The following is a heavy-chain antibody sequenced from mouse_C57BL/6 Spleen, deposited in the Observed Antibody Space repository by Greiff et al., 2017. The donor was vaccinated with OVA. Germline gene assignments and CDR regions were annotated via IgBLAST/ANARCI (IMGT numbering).Heavy chain of an antibody. D-gene: IGHD2-4*01. J-gene: IGHJ2*01. V-gene: IGHV1-55*01. CDR1: GYTFTSYS. CDR2: IYPGSGST. Sequence: QVQLQQSGAELVKPGASVKMSCKASGYTFTSYSITWVQQRPGQGLEWIGDIYPGSGSTNYNEKVKSKSTLTVDTTSSTAYMQLSSLTSEDTAVYYCARSALYYYDPDDWGQGTTLTVSS. CDR3: ARSALYYYDPDD.